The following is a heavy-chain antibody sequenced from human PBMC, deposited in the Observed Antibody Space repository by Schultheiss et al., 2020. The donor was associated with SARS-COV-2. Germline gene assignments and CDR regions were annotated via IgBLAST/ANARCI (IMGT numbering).Heavy chain of an antibody. J-gene: IGHJ5*02. CDR1: GFTFSSYS. CDR2: ISGSGGST. D-gene: IGHD6-19*01. V-gene: IGHV3-23*01. CDR3: ARAVAGTALGFDP. Sequence: GGSLRLSCAASGFTFSSYSMNWVRQAPGKGLEWVSAISGSGGSTYYADSVKGRFTISRDNSKNTLYLQMNSLRAEDTAVYYCARAVAGTALGFDPWGQGTLVTVSS.